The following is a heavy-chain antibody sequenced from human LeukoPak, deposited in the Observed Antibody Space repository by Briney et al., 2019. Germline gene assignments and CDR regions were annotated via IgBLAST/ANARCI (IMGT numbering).Heavy chain of an antibody. CDR1: GFTVSSNY. CDR3: PRDHGDYYNWFDP. J-gene: IGHJ5*02. D-gene: IGHD4-17*01. Sequence: GGSLRLSCAASGFTVSSNYMSWVRQAPGKGLEWVSVIYSGGSTYYADSVKGRFTISRDNSKNTLYLQMNSLRAEDTAVYYCPRDHGDYYNWFDPWGQGTLVTVSS. V-gene: IGHV3-53*01. CDR2: IYSGGST.